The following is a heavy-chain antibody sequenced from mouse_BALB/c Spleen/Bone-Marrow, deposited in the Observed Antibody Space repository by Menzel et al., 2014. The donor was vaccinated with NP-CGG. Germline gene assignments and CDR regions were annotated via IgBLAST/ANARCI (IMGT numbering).Heavy chain of an antibody. CDR3: TRRPLQANSYFDC. CDR2: INSGGSST. CDR1: GFTFSSYG. Sequence: EVQRVESGGDLVKPGGSLKLSCVASGFTFSSYGMSWVRQTPDKRLEWVATINSGGSSTYYPASVKGRFTISRDNAKSTLYLQMSSLNSEDTAMYYCTRRPLQANSYFDCWGQGTTLTVSS. D-gene: IGHD3-2*02. V-gene: IGHV5-6*01. J-gene: IGHJ2*01.